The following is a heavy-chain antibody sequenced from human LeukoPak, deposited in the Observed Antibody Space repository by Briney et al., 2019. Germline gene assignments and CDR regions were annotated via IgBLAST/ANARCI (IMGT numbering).Heavy chain of an antibody. CDR3: ARGYCSGGSCYLYYFDY. V-gene: IGHV4-59*01. J-gene: IGHJ4*02. Sequence: NPSETLSLTCTVSGGSISSYYWSWIRQPPGKGLEWIGYIYYSGSTNYNPSLKSRVTISVDTSKNQFSLKLSSVTAADTAVYYCARGYCSGGSCYLYYFDYWGQGTLVTVSS. CDR2: IYYSGST. CDR1: GGSISSYY. D-gene: IGHD2-15*01.